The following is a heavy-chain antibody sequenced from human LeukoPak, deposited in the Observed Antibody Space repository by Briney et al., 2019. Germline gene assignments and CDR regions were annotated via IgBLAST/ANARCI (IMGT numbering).Heavy chain of an antibody. CDR3: ARGVEPLAANTLAY. CDR2: LYSDGNT. J-gene: IGHJ4*02. V-gene: IGHV3-53*01. Sequence: PGGSLRPSCAASGFTVITNDMTWVRQAPGKGLEWVSVLYSDGNTKYADSVQGRFTISRDNSKNTLYLEMNSLSPDDTAVYYCARGVEPLAANTLAYWGQGTLVTGSS. D-gene: IGHD1-14*01. CDR1: GFTVITND.